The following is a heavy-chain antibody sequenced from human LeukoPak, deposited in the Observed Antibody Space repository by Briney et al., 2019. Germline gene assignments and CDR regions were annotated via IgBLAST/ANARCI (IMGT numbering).Heavy chain of an antibody. CDR2: VSPDGSRT. CDR1: GFTFSGHW. J-gene: IGHJ4*02. D-gene: IGHD2/OR15-2a*01. Sequence: GGSLRLSCVASGFTFSGHWMHWVRQTPGKGLLWVSRVSPDGSRTTYADSVKGRFTISRDNAKNTLYVQMNSLRAEDTAVYHCVRSFLGEYDYWGQGTLVTVSS. V-gene: IGHV3-74*01. CDR3: VRSFLGEYDY.